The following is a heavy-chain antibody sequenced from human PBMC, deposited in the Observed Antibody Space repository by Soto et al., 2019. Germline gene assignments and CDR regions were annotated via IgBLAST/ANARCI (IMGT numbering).Heavy chain of an antibody. CDR1: GGTFSSYA. CDR3: ARDSSIAAHEGYRGAIWFDP. J-gene: IGHJ5*02. CDR2: IIPIFGTA. V-gene: IGHV1-69*13. Sequence: SVKVSCKASGGTFSSYAISWVRQAPGQGLEWMGGIIPIFGTANYAQKFQGRVTITADESTNTAYMELSSLRSEDTAVYYCARDSSIAAHEGYRGAIWFDPWGQGTLVTVSS. D-gene: IGHD6-6*01.